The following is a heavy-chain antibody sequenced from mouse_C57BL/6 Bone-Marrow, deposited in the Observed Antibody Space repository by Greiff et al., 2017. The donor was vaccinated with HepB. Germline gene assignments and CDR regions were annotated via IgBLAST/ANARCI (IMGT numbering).Heavy chain of an antibody. CDR1: GYAFSSSW. J-gene: IGHJ1*03. D-gene: IGHD1-2*01. CDR2: IYPGDGDT. V-gene: IGHV1-82*01. Sequence: QVQLKQSGPELVKPGASLKISCKASGYAFSSSWLNWVKQRPGKGLEWIGRIYPGDGDTNYNGKVKGKATLTADKTSSAAYMQRSSLTSEDSAVYFCARLLRRGYFDVWGTGTTVTVSS. CDR3: ARLLRRGYFDV.